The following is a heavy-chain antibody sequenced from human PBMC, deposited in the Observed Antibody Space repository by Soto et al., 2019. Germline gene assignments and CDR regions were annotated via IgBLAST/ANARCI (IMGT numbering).Heavy chain of an antibody. Sequence: PGGSLRLSCATSGFSFRSYAMTWLRQAPGKGLEWVSIISPTGGSTYYADSVKGRFTISRDDFKSTLYLHMNSLRAEDTAKYYCAKDSLQWLGGRGPFDYWGQGTLVTVSS. CDR3: AKDSLQWLGGRGPFDY. V-gene: IGHV3-23*01. CDR1: GFSFRSYA. CDR2: ISPTGGST. J-gene: IGHJ4*02. D-gene: IGHD6-19*01.